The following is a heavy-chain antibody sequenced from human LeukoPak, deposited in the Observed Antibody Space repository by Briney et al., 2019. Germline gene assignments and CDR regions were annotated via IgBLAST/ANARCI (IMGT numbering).Heavy chain of an antibody. CDR3: ARRPSRVTMVRGVIIGLGPMDV. CDR1: GYTFTAYY. V-gene: IGHV1-8*02. CDR2: MNPNSGNT. J-gene: IGHJ6*02. Sequence: ASVKVSRKASGYTFTAYYMHWVRQATGQGLEWMGRMNPNSGNTGYAQKFQGRVTMTRNTSISTAYMELSSLRSEDTAVYYCARRPSRVTMVRGVIIGLGPMDVWGQGTTVTVSS. D-gene: IGHD3-10*01.